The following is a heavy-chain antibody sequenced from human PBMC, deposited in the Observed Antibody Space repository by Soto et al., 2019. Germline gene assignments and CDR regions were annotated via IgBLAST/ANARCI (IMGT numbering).Heavy chain of an antibody. CDR2: IKTKSDSAAT. CDR3: TTDLPNRRYTGDFY. J-gene: IGHJ4*02. CDR1: GFSFSDAW. D-gene: IGHD3-16*02. Sequence: EVQLAVSGGGFVKPGGSLRLSCAVSGFSFSDAWLNWVRQAPGKGLEWVGRIKTKSDSAATDYAAPVKGRFIISRDDSKNTLFLQLNRLQAEDTAVYYCTTDLPNRRYTGDFYWGQGTLVTVSS. V-gene: IGHV3-15*07.